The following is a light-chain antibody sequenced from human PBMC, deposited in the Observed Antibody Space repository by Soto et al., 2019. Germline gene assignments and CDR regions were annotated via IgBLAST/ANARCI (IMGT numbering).Light chain of an antibody. CDR1: NSNIGRNT. Sequence: QSVLSQPPSASGTPGQTVTISCSGSNSNIGRNTVNWYQQFPGTAPKLLIYSADQRPSGVSNRFSGSKSGNTASLTISGLQTEDEAYYYCSSYTITTALVFGSGTQLTVL. V-gene: IGLV1-44*01. CDR2: SAD. CDR3: SSYTITTALV. J-gene: IGLJ6*01.